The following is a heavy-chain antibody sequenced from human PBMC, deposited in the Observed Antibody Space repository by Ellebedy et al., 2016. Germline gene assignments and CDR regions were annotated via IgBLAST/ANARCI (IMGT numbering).Heavy chain of an antibody. V-gene: IGHV5-51*01. CDR1: GYSFTSYW. D-gene: IGHD2-15*01. CDR3: ARQGQDIVEPYNWFNP. CDR2: IYPGDSDT. Sequence: GESLKISXKGSGYSFTSYWIGWVRQMPGKGLEWMGIIYPGDSDTRYSPSFQGQVTISADKSISTAYLQWSSLKASDTAMYYCARQGQDIVEPYNWFNPWGQGTLVTVSS. J-gene: IGHJ5*02.